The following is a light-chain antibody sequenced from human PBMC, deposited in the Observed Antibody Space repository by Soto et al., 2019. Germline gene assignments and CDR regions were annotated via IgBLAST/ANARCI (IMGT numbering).Light chain of an antibody. J-gene: IGLJ1*01. CDR3: QSYDSSLSGYV. CDR1: SSNIGASYE. V-gene: IGLV1-40*01. CDR2: GNN. Sequence: QPVLTQPPSVSGAPGQRVTISCTGSSSNIGASYEVPWYQQLPGRAPKLLIYGNNNRPSGVPDRFSGSKSGTSGSLAITGLQAEDEADAYCQSYDSSLSGYVFGTGTKLTVL.